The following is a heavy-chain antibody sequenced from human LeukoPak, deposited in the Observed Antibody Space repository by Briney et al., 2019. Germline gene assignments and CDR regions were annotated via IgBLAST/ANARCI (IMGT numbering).Heavy chain of an antibody. CDR1: GYSFTSYW. V-gene: IGHV5-51*01. J-gene: IGHJ4*02. CDR2: IYPGDSDT. D-gene: IGHD3-10*01. Sequence: LGKSLKISCKGSGYSFTSYWIGWVRQMPGKGLEWMGIIYPGDSDTRYSPSFQGQVTISADKSISTAYLQWSSLQVSDTAMYYCARTFYGSGSYSPPLGYWGQGTLVTVSS. CDR3: ARTFYGSGSYSPPLGY.